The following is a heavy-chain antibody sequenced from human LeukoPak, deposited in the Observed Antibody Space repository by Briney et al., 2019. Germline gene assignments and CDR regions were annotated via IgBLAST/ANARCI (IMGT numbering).Heavy chain of an antibody. V-gene: IGHV3-74*01. D-gene: IGHD6-19*01. CDR2: INGDGSAT. J-gene: IGHJ4*02. CDR1: GFTFSDYW. CDR3: ARDSSVAGTRGGDY. Sequence: PGGSLRLSCAASGFTFSDYWMHWVRQTPGKSLVWVSRINGDGSATFYADSVKGRVTVSRDNAKNSLYLQMNSLRAEDTAVYYCARDSSVAGTRGGDYWGQGTLVTVSS.